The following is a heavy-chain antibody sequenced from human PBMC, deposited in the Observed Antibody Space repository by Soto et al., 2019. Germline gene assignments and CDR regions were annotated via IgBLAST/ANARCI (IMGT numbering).Heavy chain of an antibody. V-gene: IGHV3-30*18. CDR2: ISYDGSNK. CDR3: AKTANGWFSAFDI. Sequence: GGSLRLSCAASGFTFSSYGMHWVRQAPGKGLEWVAVISYDGSNKYYADTVKGRFTISRDNSKNTLYLQMNSLRAEDSAVYYCAKTANGWFSAFDIWGQGTMVTVSS. CDR1: GFTFSSYG. D-gene: IGHD6-19*01. J-gene: IGHJ3*02.